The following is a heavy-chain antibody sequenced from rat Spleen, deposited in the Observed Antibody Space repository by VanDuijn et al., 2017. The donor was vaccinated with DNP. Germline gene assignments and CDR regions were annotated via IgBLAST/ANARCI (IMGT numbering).Heavy chain of an antibody. J-gene: IGHJ3*01. V-gene: IGHV5-7*01. CDR1: GFTFSNCN. CDR3: TELPSYYEAWFAY. D-gene: IGHD1-4*01. Sequence: EVQLVESGGGLVQPGRSLKLSCAASGFTFSNCNMAWVRHAPKKGLEWVATISYDGSSTYYRDSVKGRFTVSRDNARSTLYLQMNSLRSEDTATYYCTELPSYYEAWFAYWGQGALVTVSS. CDR2: ISYDGSST.